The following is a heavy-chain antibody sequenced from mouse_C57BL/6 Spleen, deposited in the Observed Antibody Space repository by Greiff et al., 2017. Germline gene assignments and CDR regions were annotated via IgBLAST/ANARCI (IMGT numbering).Heavy chain of an antibody. V-gene: IGHV1-7*01. CDR3: ARAGTGLAWFAY. J-gene: IGHJ3*01. D-gene: IGHD4-1*01. CDR2: INPTSGYT. CDR1: GYTFTSYW. Sequence: VQLQEPGAELAKPGASVKLSCKASGYTFTSYWMHWVKQRPGPGLECIGFINPTSGYTKYNQKFKDKATLPVAKSSSTAYMQLSSLTYEDAAVYYCARAGTGLAWFAYWGQGTLVTVSA.